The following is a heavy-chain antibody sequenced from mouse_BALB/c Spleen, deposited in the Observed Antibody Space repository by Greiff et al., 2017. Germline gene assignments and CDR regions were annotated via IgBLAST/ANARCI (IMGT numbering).Heavy chain of an antibody. CDR1: GDSITSGY. CDR2: ISYSGST. Sequence: EVKLMESGPSLVKPSQTLSLTCSVTGDSITSGYWNWIRKFPGNKLEYMGYISYSGSTYYNPSLKSRISITRDTSKNQYYLQLNSVTTEDTATYYCARTGNGNYGAMDYWGQGTSVTVSS. J-gene: IGHJ4*01. V-gene: IGHV3-8*02. CDR3: ARTGNGNYGAMDY. D-gene: IGHD2-1*01.